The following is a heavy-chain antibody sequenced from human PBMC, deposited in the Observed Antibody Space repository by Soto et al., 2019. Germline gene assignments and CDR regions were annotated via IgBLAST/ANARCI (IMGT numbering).Heavy chain of an antibody. CDR2: IDPSGGKT. D-gene: IGHD5-18*01. CDR3: ARVMRSLLSITALDT. CDR1: GYTFTRDQ. J-gene: IGHJ5*02. Sequence: GAPVKVSCKASGYTFTRDQIHWVRQAPGQGLEWMGMIDPSGGKTNYAQKFQGRVTMTRDTSTSTVYMALSSLRSEDTAIYFCARVMRSLLSITALDTWGQGTLVTVSS. V-gene: IGHV1-46*01.